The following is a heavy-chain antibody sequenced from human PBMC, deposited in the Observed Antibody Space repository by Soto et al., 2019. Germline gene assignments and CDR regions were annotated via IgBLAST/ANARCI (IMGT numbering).Heavy chain of an antibody. CDR3: ASRPKGYCSGGSCLTFDY. Sequence: SETLSLTCTVSGGSISSSSYYWGWIRQPPGKGLEWIGSIYYSGSTYYNPSLKSRVTISVDTSKNQFSLKLSSVTAADTAVYYCASRPKGYCSGGSCLTFDYWGQGTLVTVSS. CDR1: GGSISSSSYY. D-gene: IGHD2-15*01. V-gene: IGHV4-39*01. J-gene: IGHJ4*02. CDR2: IYYSGST.